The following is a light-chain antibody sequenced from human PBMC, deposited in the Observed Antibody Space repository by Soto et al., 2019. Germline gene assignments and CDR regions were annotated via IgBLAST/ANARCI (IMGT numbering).Light chain of an antibody. CDR1: QSLPSNY. Sequence: EIVLTQSPGTLSLSPGERATLSCRASQSLPSNYLAWYQQKPGQAPRLLIYGASSRASGIPVRFSGSRSGTDFTLTISSLEPEDFAVYYCQHYGRSAIFTLGPGTTVDIK. CDR2: GAS. V-gene: IGKV3-20*01. CDR3: QHYGRSAIFT. J-gene: IGKJ3*01.